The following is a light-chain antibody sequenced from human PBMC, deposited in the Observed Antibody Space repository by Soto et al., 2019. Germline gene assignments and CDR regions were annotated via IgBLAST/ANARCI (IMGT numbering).Light chain of an antibody. V-gene: IGLV2-8*01. CDR2: EVN. Sequence: QSVLTQPPSASGSPGQSVAISCTGTSSDVGGYNYVSWYQQHPGKAPKLMIYEVNKRPSGVPDRFSGSKSGNTASLTVSGLQAEDEADYYCCSYAGSSTYVFGTGTKVTVL. CDR3: CSYAGSSTYV. CDR1: SSDVGGYNY. J-gene: IGLJ1*01.